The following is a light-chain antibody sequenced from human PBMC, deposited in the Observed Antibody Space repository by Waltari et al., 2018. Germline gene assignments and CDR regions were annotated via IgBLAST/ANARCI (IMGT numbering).Light chain of an antibody. CDR1: TGPVTRGPC. V-gene: IGLV7-46*01. CDR3: LLDYSGARV. CDR2: DTN. J-gene: IGLJ3*02. Sequence: QAVVTQEPSLTVSPAGTVPLTCGSSTGPVTRGPCPSWFQQKPGQAPRTLIYDTNNKHSWTPARFSGSLLGGKAALSLSGAQPEDEGEYYCLLDYSGARVFGGGTKLTVL.